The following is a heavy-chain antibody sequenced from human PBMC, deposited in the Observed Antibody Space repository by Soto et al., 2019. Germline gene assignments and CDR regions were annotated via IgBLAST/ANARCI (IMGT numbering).Heavy chain of an antibody. CDR3: TAACGDYASDY. V-gene: IGHV3-15*01. CDR1: GVTFAHAW. J-gene: IGHJ4*02. Sequence: EVQLVESGGGLVEPGGSLKISCGTSGVTFAHAWMNWVRQAPGTGLQWVGRITSKSDGVTPDYAAPVKGRFTISRDDSENKVFPQMTSLKTNDTAVYFCTAACGDYASDYWGQGTLVVVSS. D-gene: IGHD2-2*01. CDR2: ITSKSDGVTP.